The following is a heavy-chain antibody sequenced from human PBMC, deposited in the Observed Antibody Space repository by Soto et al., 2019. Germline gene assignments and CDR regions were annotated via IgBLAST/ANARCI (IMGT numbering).Heavy chain of an antibody. V-gene: IGHV3-23*01. J-gene: IGHJ4*02. Sequence: PGLSLRLCCIASGCTFINYAISWVRQAPGKGLECVSAISGSGGSTYYADSVKGRFTSSRDNSKNTLFLLMNSLSAYDSDVYFCVKDRRFGYRGTNGYPYYWGQGSLVTVFS. CDR1: GCTFINYA. CDR2: ISGSGGST. CDR3: VKDRRFGYRGTNGYPYY. D-gene: IGHD5-12*01.